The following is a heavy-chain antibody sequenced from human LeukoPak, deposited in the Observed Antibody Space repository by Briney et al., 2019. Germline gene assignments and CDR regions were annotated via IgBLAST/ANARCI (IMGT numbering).Heavy chain of an antibody. D-gene: IGHD2-2*01. CDR3: ARSTVHAFDI. Sequence: GGSLRLSCAASGFTFSSYAMHWVRQAPGKGLEWVAVISYDGSNKYYADSVKGRFTISRDNSKNTLYLQMDSLRAEDTAVYYCARSTVHAFDIWGQGTMVTVSS. CDR1: GFTFSSYA. J-gene: IGHJ3*02. V-gene: IGHV3-30*04. CDR2: ISYDGSNK.